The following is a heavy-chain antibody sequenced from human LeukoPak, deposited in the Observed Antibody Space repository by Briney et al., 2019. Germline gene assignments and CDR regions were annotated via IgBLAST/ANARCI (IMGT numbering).Heavy chain of an antibody. CDR2: ISAYNIIT. J-gene: IGHJ6*02. Sequence: ASVKVSCKTSGYRFSNYGVSWVRQAPGQGLEWLGSISAYNIITNSAQKFQGRVTMTTDTSTTTAYMELRSLRSDDTAVYYCARELRYFDWFQHGSYWDVWGQGTTVSVSS. CDR3: ARELRYFDWFQHGSYWDV. D-gene: IGHD3-9*01. CDR1: GYRFSNYG. V-gene: IGHV1-18*01.